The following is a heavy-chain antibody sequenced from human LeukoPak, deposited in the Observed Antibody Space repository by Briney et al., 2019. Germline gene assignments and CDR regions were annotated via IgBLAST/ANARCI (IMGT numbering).Heavy chain of an antibody. CDR2: IYYSGST. CDR1: GGSISSYY. D-gene: IGHD2-2*01. J-gene: IGHJ6*02. V-gene: IGHV4-59*01. CDR3: ARAGTSGSQQLLWYYYYYGMDV. Sequence: SETLSLTCTVSGGSISSYYWSWIRQPPGKGLEWIGYIYYSGSTNYNPSLKSRVTISVDTSKNQFSLKLSSVTAADTAVYYCARAGTSGSQQLLWYYYYYGMDVWGQGTTVTVSS.